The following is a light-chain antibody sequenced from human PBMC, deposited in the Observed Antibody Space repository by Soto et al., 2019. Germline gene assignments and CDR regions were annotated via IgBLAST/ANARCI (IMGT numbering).Light chain of an antibody. Sequence: ELVMTQYPATLSVSPGERATLSCRASQFVSTNLAWYQQRPGQAPRLLIYGASTRAIGVPARFSGSGSGTEFTLTISRLQSEAFAVYYCQQDNDRPRTFGQGTKVDIK. J-gene: IGKJ1*01. V-gene: IGKV3-15*01. CDR2: GAS. CDR3: QQDNDRPRT. CDR1: QFVSTN.